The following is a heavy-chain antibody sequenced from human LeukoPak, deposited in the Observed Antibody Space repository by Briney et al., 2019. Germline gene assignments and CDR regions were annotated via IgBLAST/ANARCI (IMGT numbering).Heavy chain of an antibody. D-gene: IGHD6-19*01. V-gene: IGHV3-30-3*01. Sequence: RRSLRLSCAASGFTFSSNSMHRVRQAPGKGLEWVAVISYDGSNKYYADSVKGRFTISRDNSKNTLYLQMNSLRAEDTAVYYCARIPYSSGWYYFQHWGQGTLVTVSS. CDR1: GFTFSSNS. CDR3: ARIPYSSGWYYFQH. CDR2: ISYDGSNK. J-gene: IGHJ1*01.